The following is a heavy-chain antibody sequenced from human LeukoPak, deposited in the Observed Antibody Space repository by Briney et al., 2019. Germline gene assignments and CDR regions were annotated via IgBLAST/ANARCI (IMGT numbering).Heavy chain of an antibody. CDR1: GGSISSYY. Sequence: SETLSLTCTVSGGSISSYYWSWIRQPPGKGLGWVGYIYYSGSTNYNPSLKSRVTISVDTSKNQFSLKLSSVTAADTAVYYCARGRYVYSSSSDYWGQGTLVTVSS. CDR3: ARGRYVYSSSSDY. J-gene: IGHJ4*02. D-gene: IGHD6-6*01. V-gene: IGHV4-59*01. CDR2: IYYSGST.